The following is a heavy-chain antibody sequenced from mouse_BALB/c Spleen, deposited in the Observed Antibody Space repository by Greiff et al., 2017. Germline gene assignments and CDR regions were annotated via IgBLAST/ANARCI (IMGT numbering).Heavy chain of an antibody. D-gene: IGHD1-1*01. V-gene: IGHV1-14*01. J-gene: IGHJ2*01. CDR2: INPYNDGT. CDR1: GYTLTSYV. CDR3: AREAYYYCSSYGY. Sequence: EVQLQQSGPELVKPGASVKMSCKASGYTLTSYVMHWVKQKPGQGLEWIGYINPYNDGTKYNETFKGKATLTSDKSSSTAYIELSSLTTEDSAVYYGAREAYYYCSSYGYWGQGTTLTVSS.